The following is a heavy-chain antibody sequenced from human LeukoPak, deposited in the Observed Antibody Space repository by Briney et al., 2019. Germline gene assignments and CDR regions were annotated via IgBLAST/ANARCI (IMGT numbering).Heavy chain of an antibody. CDR3: AGRTGSGYDLFDY. CDR1: GFTFSSYS. D-gene: IGHD5-12*01. J-gene: IGHJ4*02. V-gene: IGHV3-21*01. CDR2: ISTSSSYI. Sequence: GGSPRLSCAASGFTFSSYSMNWVRQAPGRGLEWVSSISTSSSYIYYADSVKGRFTISRDNAKNSLFLQMNSLRAEDTAVYYCAGRTGSGYDLFDYWGQGTLVTVSS.